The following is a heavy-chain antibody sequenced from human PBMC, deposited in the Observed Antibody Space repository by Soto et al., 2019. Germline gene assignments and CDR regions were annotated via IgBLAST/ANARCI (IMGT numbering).Heavy chain of an antibody. CDR1: VFTFSNAW. J-gene: IGHJ6*01. V-gene: IGHV3-15*01. Sequence: WGSLRVSCASYVFTFSNAWMNWVRQAPGKGLEWVGRIKRKTDGGTTDYAAPVKGRFTISRDDSKNTLYLQMNSLKTEDTAVYYCTAVAGTFGAYYGMDVWGQGTTVTVSS. CDR2: IKRKTDGGTT. D-gene: IGHD6-19*01. CDR3: TAVAGTFGAYYGMDV.